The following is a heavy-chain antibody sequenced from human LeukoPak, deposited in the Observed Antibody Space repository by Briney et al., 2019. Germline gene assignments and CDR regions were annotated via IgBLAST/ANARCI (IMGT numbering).Heavy chain of an antibody. D-gene: IGHD3-3*01. V-gene: IGHV3-30*18. Sequence: GGSLRLSCAASGFTFSSYAMSWVRQAPGKGLEWVAVISYDGSNKYYADSVKGRFTISRDNSKNTLYLQMNSLRAEDTAVYYCAKLKVKLRFLEWLLDYWGQGTLVTVSS. J-gene: IGHJ4*02. CDR2: ISYDGSNK. CDR1: GFTFSSYA. CDR3: AKLKVKLRFLEWLLDY.